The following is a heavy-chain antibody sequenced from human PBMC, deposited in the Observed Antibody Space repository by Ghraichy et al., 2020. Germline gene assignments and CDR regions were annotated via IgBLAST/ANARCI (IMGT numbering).Heavy chain of an antibody. D-gene: IGHD4-17*01. CDR2: IWYDGSKK. V-gene: IGHV3-33*06. J-gene: IGHJ4*02. CDR3: AKDKYDYGDYYFDY. Sequence: ALRLSCAASRFTFSNYGMHWVRQAPGKGLEWVAVIWYDGSKKYYADSVKGRFTISRDNSKNTLYLQMNSLRAEDTAVYYCAKDKYDYGDYYFDYWGQGTLVTVSS. CDR1: RFTFSNYG.